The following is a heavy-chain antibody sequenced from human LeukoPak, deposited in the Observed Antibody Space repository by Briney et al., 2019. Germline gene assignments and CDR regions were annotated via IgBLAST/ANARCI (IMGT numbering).Heavy chain of an antibody. CDR3: ARGQHYGLDV. D-gene: IGHD2-2*01. Sequence: PGGSLRLSCAASGFTFSSYGMHWVRQAPGKGLVWVSRIKSDGSSTSYADSVKGRFTISRDNAKNTLYLQMNSLRAEDTAVYYCARGQHYGLDVWGQGTTVIVSS. CDR2: IKSDGSST. V-gene: IGHV3-74*01. CDR1: GFTFSSYG. J-gene: IGHJ6*02.